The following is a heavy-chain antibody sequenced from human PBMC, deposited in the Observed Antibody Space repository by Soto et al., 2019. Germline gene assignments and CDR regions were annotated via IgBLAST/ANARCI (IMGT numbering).Heavy chain of an antibody. D-gene: IGHD6-13*01. CDR2: ISGSGGST. J-gene: IGHJ4*02. CDR3: AKSPDPRGRLAEAGTY. V-gene: IGHV3-23*01. CDR1: GFTFSSYA. Sequence: GGSLRLSCAASGFTFSSYAMSWVRQAPGKGLEWVSAISGSGGSTYYADSVKGRFTISRDNSKNTLYLQMNRLRAEDTAVYYCAKSPDPRGRLAEAGTYWGQGTLVTVSS.